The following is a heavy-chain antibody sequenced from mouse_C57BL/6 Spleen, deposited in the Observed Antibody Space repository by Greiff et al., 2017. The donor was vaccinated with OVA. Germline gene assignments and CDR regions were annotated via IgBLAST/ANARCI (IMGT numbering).Heavy chain of an antibody. D-gene: IGHD2-5*01. Sequence: VQLKQSGPELVKPGASVKISCKASGYSFTGYYMNWVKQSPEKSLEWIGEINPSTGGTTYNQKFKAKATLTVDKSSSTAYMQLKSLTSEDSAVYDCARRGYSNLYYDAMDYWGQGTSVTVSS. J-gene: IGHJ4*01. CDR3: ARRGYSNLYYDAMDY. V-gene: IGHV1-42*01. CDR2: INPSTGGT. CDR1: GYSFTGYY.